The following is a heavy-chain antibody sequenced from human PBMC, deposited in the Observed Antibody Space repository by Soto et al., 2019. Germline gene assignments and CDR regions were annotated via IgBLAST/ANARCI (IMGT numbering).Heavy chain of an antibody. CDR2: ISAYNGNT. J-gene: IGHJ3*02. CDR1: GYTFTSYG. D-gene: IGHD3-10*01. Sequence: ASVKVSCKASGYTFTSYGISWVRQAPGQGLEWMGWISAYNGNTNYAQKLQGRVTMTTDTSTSTAYMELRSLRSDDTAVYYCAREGRTAVGRGGIDAFDIWGQGTMVTVSS. CDR3: AREGRTAVGRGGIDAFDI. V-gene: IGHV1-18*01.